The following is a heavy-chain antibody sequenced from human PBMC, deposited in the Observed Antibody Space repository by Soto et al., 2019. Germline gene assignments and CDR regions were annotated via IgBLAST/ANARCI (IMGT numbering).Heavy chain of an antibody. D-gene: IGHD3-22*01. Sequence: GGSLRLSCAASGFTFSSYWMSWVRQAPGKGLEWVANIKQDGSEKYYVDSVKGRFTISRDNAKNSLYLQMNSLRAEDTAVYYCARAKGAWDMIVGLGAFDTWGQGTMVTVSS. CDR2: IKQDGSEK. V-gene: IGHV3-7*03. CDR3: ARAKGAWDMIVGLGAFDT. CDR1: GFTFSSYW. J-gene: IGHJ3*02.